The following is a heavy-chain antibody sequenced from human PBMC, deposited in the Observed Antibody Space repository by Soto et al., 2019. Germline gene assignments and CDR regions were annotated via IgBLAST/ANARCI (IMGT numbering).Heavy chain of an antibody. Sequence: GASVKVSCKASGYTFTSYDINWVRQATGQGLEWMGWMNPNSGNTGYAQKFQGRVTMTRNTSISTAYMELSSLRSEDTAVYYCAREGRYCSGGSCSLYMDVWGKGTTVTVSS. CDR2: MNPNSGNT. V-gene: IGHV1-8*01. J-gene: IGHJ6*03. CDR3: AREGRYCSGGSCSLYMDV. D-gene: IGHD2-15*01. CDR1: GYTFTSYD.